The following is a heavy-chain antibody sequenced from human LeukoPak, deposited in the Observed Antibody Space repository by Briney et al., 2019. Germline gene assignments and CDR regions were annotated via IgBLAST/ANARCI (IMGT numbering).Heavy chain of an antibody. V-gene: IGHV3-7*01. Sequence: PGGSLRLSCAASGFTFGSYWMSWVRQAPGKGLEWVANIKQDGSEKNYVDSVRGRFTISRDNAKNSLYVQMDSPRAEDTAVYYCARGGRYFDWFRLGAFDIWGQGTMVTVSS. CDR3: ARGGRYFDWFRLGAFDI. CDR1: GFTFGSYW. J-gene: IGHJ3*02. D-gene: IGHD3-9*01. CDR2: IKQDGSEK.